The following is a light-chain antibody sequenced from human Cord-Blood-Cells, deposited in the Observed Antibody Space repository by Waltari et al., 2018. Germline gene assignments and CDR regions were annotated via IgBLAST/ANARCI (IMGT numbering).Light chain of an antibody. J-gene: IGKJ1*01. Sequence: DIQMTQSPSSLSASVGDRVTITCRASQSISSYLNWYQQKPGKAPKLLIYAASSLQSGVPSRFSGSGSGTDCTLTISRLQPEDFATYYCQQSYSTVWTFGQGTKVEIK. V-gene: IGKV1-39*01. CDR3: QQSYSTVWT. CDR1: QSISSY. CDR2: AAS.